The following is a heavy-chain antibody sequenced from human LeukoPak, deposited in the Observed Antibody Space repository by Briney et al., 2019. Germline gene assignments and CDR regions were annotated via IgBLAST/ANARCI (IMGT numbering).Heavy chain of an antibody. CDR2: ISGSG. J-gene: IGHJ6*03. Sequence: GGSLRLSCTASGFTFSSYAMSWVRQAPGKGLEWVSAISGSGYADSVKGRFTISRDNSKNTLYLHMNSLRAEDTAVYYCAKRRGLELLYYYYMDVWGKGTTVTVSS. CDR1: GFTFSSYA. D-gene: IGHD1-7*01. CDR3: AKRRGLELLYYYYMDV. V-gene: IGHV3-23*01.